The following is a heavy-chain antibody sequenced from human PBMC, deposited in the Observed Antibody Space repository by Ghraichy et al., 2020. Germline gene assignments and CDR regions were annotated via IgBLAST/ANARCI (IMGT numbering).Heavy chain of an antibody. CDR3: HRSGGFMITFGGVIAYDAFDI. Sequence: GGSLRLSCAASGFTVSSNYMSWVRQAPGKGLEWVSVIYSGGSTYYADSVKGRFTISRDNSKNTLYLQMNSLRAEDTAVYYCHRSGGFMITFGGVIAYDAFDIWGQGTMVTVSS. CDR1: GFTVSSNY. V-gene: IGHV3-53*01. CDR2: IYSGGST. J-gene: IGHJ3*02. D-gene: IGHD3-16*02.